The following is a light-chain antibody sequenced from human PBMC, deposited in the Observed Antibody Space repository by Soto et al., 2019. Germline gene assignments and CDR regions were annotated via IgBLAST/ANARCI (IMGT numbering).Light chain of an antibody. CDR1: SSNIGSNT. Sequence: QSALTQPPSASGTPGQRVTISCSGSSSNIGSNTVNWYQQVPGTAPKLLIYSDNKWPSGVPDRFSGSKSGTSASLAISGLQSEDEADYYCAAWDDSLNGWVFGGGTKLTVL. CDR2: SDN. J-gene: IGLJ3*02. V-gene: IGLV1-44*01. CDR3: AAWDDSLNGWV.